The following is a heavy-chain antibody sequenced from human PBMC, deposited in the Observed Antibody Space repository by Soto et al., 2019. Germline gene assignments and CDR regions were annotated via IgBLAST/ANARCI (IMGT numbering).Heavy chain of an antibody. V-gene: IGHV1-69*13. D-gene: IGHD4-4*01. J-gene: IGHJ6*02. Sequence: SVKVSCKASGGTFSSHAFDWVRQAPGQGLEWMGGIIPIFGTVDYAQMFQGRVTITADESTSTAYMELGSLRSEDTAVYYCARGRHSNYEPYYYYGMDVWGQGTTVTVS. CDR3: ARGRHSNYEPYYYYGMDV. CDR2: IIPIFGTV. CDR1: GGTFSSHA.